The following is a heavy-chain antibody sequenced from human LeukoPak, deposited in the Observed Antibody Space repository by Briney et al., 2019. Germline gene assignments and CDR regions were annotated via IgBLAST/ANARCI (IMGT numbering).Heavy chain of an antibody. CDR3: AREVAAAGNNWFDP. CDR2: INPNSGGT. V-gene: IGHV1-2*02. D-gene: IGHD6-13*01. Sequence: ASVKVSCKASGYTFTVYYMHWVRQAPGQGLEWMGWINPNSGGTNYAQKFQGRVTMTRDTSISTAYMELSRLRSDDTAVYYCAREVAAAGNNWFDPWGQGTLVTVSS. J-gene: IGHJ5*02. CDR1: GYTFTVYY.